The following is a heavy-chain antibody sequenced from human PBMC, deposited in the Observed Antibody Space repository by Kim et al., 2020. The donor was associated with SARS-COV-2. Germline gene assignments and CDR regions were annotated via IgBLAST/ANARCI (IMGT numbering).Heavy chain of an antibody. CDR3: AREVYYYDSSGYYYGGYYYYGMDV. V-gene: IGHV3-66*02. Sequence: GGSLRLSCAASGFTVSSNYMSWVRQAPGKGLEWVSVIYSGGSTYYADSVKGRFTISRDNSKKTLYLQMNSLRAEDTAVYYCAREVYYYDSSGYYYGGYYYYGMDVWGQGTTVTVSS. J-gene: IGHJ6*02. CDR2: IYSGGST. D-gene: IGHD3-22*01. CDR1: GFTVSSNY.